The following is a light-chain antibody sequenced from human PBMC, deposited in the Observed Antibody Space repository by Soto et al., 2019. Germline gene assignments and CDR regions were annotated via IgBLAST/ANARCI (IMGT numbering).Light chain of an antibody. CDR3: AALDDSLVV. CDR2: SNN. V-gene: IGLV1-44*01. J-gene: IGLJ2*01. CDR1: SSNIGSNT. Sequence: QSVLTQPPSASGTPGQRVTISCSGSSSNIGSNTVNWYQQLPGTAPKLLIYSNNQRPSGVPDRFSGSKSGTSASLAISGLQSEDEADYYCAALDDSLVVFGGGTKVTVL.